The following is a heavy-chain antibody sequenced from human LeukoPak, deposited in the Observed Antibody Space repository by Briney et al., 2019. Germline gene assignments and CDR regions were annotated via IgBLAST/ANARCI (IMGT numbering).Heavy chain of an antibody. J-gene: IGHJ4*02. CDR2: IYTSGDT. D-gene: IGHD2-15*01. CDR3: ARSISSYSYFDF. Sequence: SETLSLTCTVSGASMTNYYWSWIRQPAGKGLEWIGRIYTSGDTNYSATLSSRVAMSLDTSRNQFPLKLRSVTAADTAVYYCARSISSYSYFDFWGQGTLVTVSS. CDR1: GASMTNYY. V-gene: IGHV4-4*07.